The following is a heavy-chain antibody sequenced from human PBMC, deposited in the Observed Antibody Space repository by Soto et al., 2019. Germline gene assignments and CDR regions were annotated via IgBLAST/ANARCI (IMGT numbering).Heavy chain of an antibody. D-gene: IGHD3-3*02. CDR1: GGSISSSSYY. CDR3: ASPKIAFYNWFDP. Sequence: QLQLQESGPGLVRPSETLSLTCTVSGGSISSSSYYWGWIRQPPGKGLEWIGSIYYSGSTYSNPSLKSRVTISVDTSKNQFSLKLSSVTAADTAVYYCASPKIAFYNWFDPWGQGTLVTVSS. J-gene: IGHJ5*02. V-gene: IGHV4-39*01. CDR2: IYYSGST.